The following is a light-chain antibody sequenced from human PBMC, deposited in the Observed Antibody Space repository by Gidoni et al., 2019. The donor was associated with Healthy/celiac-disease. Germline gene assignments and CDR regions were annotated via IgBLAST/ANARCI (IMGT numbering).Light chain of an antibody. CDR2: RNN. Sequence: QSVLTQPPSASGTPGQRVTISCSGSSSNIGSNYVYWYQQLPGTAPKLLIYRNNQRPSGVPDRFSGSKSGTSASLAIRGLRSEDEADYYWAAWDDSLSGWVFGGGTKLTVL. V-gene: IGLV1-47*01. CDR1: SSNIGSNY. CDR3: AAWDDSLSGWV. J-gene: IGLJ3*02.